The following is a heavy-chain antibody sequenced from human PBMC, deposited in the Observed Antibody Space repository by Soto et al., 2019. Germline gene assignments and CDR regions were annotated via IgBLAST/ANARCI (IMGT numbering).Heavy chain of an antibody. J-gene: IGHJ4*02. D-gene: IGHD3-10*01. CDR1: GGIFSTYA. V-gene: IGHV1-69*01. CDR2: IIPIFGTP. CDR3: ARDRDYYGSGNYYNRIDF. Sequence: QVPLVQSGAEVKKPGSSVKVSCKASGGIFSTYAISWLRQAPGQGLEWMGGIIPIFGTPNYAQRFQGRVTITADESTSTAYMELSRLRSEDTAVYYCARDRDYYGSGNYYNRIDFWGQGTLVTVSS.